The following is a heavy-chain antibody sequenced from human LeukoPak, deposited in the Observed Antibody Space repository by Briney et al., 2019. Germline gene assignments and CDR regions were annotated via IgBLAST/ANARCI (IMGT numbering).Heavy chain of an antibody. Sequence: SETLSLTCAVSGYSISSSNWWGWIRQPPGKGLEWIGYIYYSGSTYYNPSLKSRVTMSVDTSKNQFSLKLSSVTAVDTAVYYCARNQIVGAMSAFDIWGQGTMVTVSS. V-gene: IGHV4-28*01. CDR3: ARNQIVGAMSAFDI. D-gene: IGHD1-26*01. CDR1: GYSISSSNW. CDR2: IYYSGST. J-gene: IGHJ3*02.